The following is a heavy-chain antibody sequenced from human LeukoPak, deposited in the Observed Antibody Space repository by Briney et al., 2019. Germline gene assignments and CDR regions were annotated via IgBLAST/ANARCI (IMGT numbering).Heavy chain of an antibody. Sequence: TGGSLTLSCAASGFTFDDYAMLWVRQAPGKGPEWVSGISWNSGSIGYADSVKGRFTISRDNAKNSLYLQMNSLRAEDTALYYCAKGSDSSGYSLFDYWGQGTLVTVSS. J-gene: IGHJ4*02. D-gene: IGHD3-22*01. CDR3: AKGSDSSGYSLFDY. CDR1: GFTFDDYA. V-gene: IGHV3-9*01. CDR2: ISWNSGSI.